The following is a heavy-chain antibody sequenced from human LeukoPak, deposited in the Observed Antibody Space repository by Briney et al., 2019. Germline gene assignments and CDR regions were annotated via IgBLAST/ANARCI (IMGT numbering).Heavy chain of an antibody. J-gene: IGHJ4*02. CDR2: IIPIFGTA. CDR3: ARVISGYSGSYFSSNGLDY. Sequence: GASVKVSCKASGGTFSSYVISWVRQAPGQGLEWMGGIIPIFGTANYAQKFQGRVTITADESTSTAYMELSSLRSEDTAVYYCARVISGYSGSYFSSNGLDYWGQGTLVTVSS. D-gene: IGHD1-26*01. CDR1: GGTFSSYV. V-gene: IGHV1-69*13.